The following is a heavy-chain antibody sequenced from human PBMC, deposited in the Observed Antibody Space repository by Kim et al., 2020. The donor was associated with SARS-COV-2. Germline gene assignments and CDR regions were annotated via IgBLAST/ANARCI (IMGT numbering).Heavy chain of an antibody. D-gene: IGHD5-12*01. CDR1: GYTFTSYG. CDR2: ISAYNGNT. J-gene: IGHJ4*02. V-gene: IGHV1-18*04. CDR3: ARDCLSGYDFYCFDY. Sequence: ASVKVSCKASGYTFTSYGISWVRQAPGQGLEWMGWISAYNGNTNYAQKLQGRVTMTTDTSTSTAYMELRSLRSDDTAVYYCARDCLSGYDFYCFDYWGQGTLVTVSS.